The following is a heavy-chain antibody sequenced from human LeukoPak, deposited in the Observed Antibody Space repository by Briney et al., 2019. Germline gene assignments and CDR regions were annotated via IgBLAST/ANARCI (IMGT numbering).Heavy chain of an antibody. CDR2: IKGDESEK. J-gene: IGHJ4*02. V-gene: IGHV3-7*03. D-gene: IGHD1-26*01. CDR1: GFTFNYAW. Sequence: PGGSLRLSCAASGFTFNYAWMSWVRQVPGKGLEWVAYIKGDESEKYYADAVKGRFAISRGNAKNSLYLQMERVRVEDTAVYYCAREGLRYLYEDYWGQGTLVTVSS. CDR3: AREGLRYLYEDY.